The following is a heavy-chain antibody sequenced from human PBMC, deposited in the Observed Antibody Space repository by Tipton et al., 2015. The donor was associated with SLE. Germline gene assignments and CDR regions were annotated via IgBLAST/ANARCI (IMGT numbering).Heavy chain of an antibody. CDR3: ATRPGRFWSGRAAFDI. J-gene: IGHJ3*02. Sequence: QVQLVQSGAEVKKPGASVKVSCKVSGYTLTELSMHWVRQAPGKGLEWMGGFDPEDGETIYAQKFQGRVTMTEDTSTDTAYMELSSLRSEDTAVYYCATRPGRFWSGRAAFDIWGQGTMVTVSS. V-gene: IGHV1-24*01. CDR2: FDPEDGET. CDR1: GYTLTELS. D-gene: IGHD3-3*01.